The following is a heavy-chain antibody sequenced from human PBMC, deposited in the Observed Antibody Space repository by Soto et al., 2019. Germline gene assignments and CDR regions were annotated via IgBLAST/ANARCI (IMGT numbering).Heavy chain of an antibody. J-gene: IGHJ4*02. CDR2: VSGSGDRT. Sequence: EVQLLESGGGLVQPGGSLRLSCAASAFTFSSYAMSCVRQAPGKGLEWVSAVSGSGDRTYYTDSVKGRFTISRDNSKSTMYLQMNSLRVEDTAVYYCAKEAPRRSYADQWGQGTLVTVSS. D-gene: IGHD1-26*01. CDR1: AFTFSSYA. V-gene: IGHV3-23*01. CDR3: AKEAPRRSYADQ.